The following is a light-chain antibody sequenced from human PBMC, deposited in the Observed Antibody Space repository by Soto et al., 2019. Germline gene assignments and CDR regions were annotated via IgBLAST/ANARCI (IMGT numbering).Light chain of an antibody. CDR1: SSDVGSYNL. Sequence: QSALTEPASGAGPAGQSITISCTGTSSDVGSYNLVSWYQQHPGKAPKLMIYEGSKRPSGVSNRFSGSKSGNTASLTISGLQAEDEADYYCCSYAGSYVFGTGPKVTVL. CDR3: CSYAGSYV. J-gene: IGLJ1*01. V-gene: IGLV2-23*01. CDR2: EGS.